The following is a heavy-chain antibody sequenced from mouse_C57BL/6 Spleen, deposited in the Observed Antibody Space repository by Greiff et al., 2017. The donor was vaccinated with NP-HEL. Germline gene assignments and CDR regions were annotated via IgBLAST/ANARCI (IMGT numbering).Heavy chain of an antibody. Sequence: EVKLVESGGGLVQPGGSMKLSCVASGFTFSNYWMNWVRQSPEKGLEWVAQIRLKSDNYATHYAESGKGRFTISRDDSKSSVYLQMNNLRAEDTGIYYCTGEEDYYGSSPAWFAYWGQGTLVTVSA. CDR3: TGEEDYYGSSPAWFAY. D-gene: IGHD1-1*01. J-gene: IGHJ3*01. CDR1: GFTFSNYW. CDR2: IRLKSDNYAT. V-gene: IGHV6-3*01.